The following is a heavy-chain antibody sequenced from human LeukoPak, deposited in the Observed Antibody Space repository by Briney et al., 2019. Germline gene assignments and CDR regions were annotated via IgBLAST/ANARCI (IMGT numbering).Heavy chain of an antibody. D-gene: IGHD3-22*01. CDR2: INPSGGST. V-gene: IGHV1-46*01. CDR3: AGDPQLTYYYDSSGYYDY. Sequence: ASVKVSCKASGYTFTSYYMHWVRQAPGQGLEWMGIINPSGGSTSYAQKFQGRVTMTRDMSTSTVYMELRSLRSDDTAVYYCAGDPQLTYYYDSSGYYDYWGQGTLVTVSS. J-gene: IGHJ4*02. CDR1: GYTFTSYY.